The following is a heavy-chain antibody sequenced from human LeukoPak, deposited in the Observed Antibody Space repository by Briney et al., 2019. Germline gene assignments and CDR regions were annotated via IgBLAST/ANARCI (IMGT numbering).Heavy chain of an antibody. Sequence: GGSLRLSCAASGFTFSSYGIHWVRQAPGKGLEWVAFIRYDGSNKYYTDSVKGRFTISRDNSKNTLYLQMNSLRAEDTAVYYCAKAHLTYGGKKMDYWGQGTLVTVSS. J-gene: IGHJ4*02. CDR1: GFTFSSYG. CDR2: IRYDGSNK. CDR3: AKAHLTYGGKKMDY. V-gene: IGHV3-30*02. D-gene: IGHD4-23*01.